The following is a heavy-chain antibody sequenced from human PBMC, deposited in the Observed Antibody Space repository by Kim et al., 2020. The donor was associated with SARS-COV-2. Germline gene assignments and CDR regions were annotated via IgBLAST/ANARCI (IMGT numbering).Heavy chain of an antibody. Sequence: GGSLRLSCAASGFTFSSYAMSWVRQAPGKGLEWVSAISGSGGSTYYADSVKGRFTISRDNSKNTLYLQMNSLRAEDTAVYYCAKDQSNDFWSGYFDYWGQGTLVTVSS. CDR1: GFTFSSYA. J-gene: IGHJ4*02. CDR2: ISGSGGST. D-gene: IGHD3-3*01. CDR3: AKDQSNDFWSGYFDY. V-gene: IGHV3-23*01.